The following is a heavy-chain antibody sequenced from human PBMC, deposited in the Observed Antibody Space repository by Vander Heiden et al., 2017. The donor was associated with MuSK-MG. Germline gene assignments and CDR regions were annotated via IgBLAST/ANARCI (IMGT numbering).Heavy chain of an antibody. J-gene: IGHJ4*02. D-gene: IGHD2-8*01. CDR3: ARTQVNYGTNGICYLFDY. V-gene: IGHV4-39*01. Sequence: QLQLQESGPGLVKPSETLSLTCTVSGGSISSSNYYWGWIRQPPGKGLEWIGNLYYTGSTYYTTSLKRRVTISVDTSKNQFSRKLSSVTAAETATYYCARTQVNYGTNGICYLFDYWGQVTLVTVSS. CDR1: GGSISSSNYY. CDR2: LYYTGST.